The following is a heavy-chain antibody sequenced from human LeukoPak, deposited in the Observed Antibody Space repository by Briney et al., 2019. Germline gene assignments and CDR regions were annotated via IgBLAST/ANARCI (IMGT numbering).Heavy chain of an antibody. J-gene: IGHJ6*03. CDR1: GGSISSGNYH. CDR3: ARGGAAAGRSYYNYMDV. V-gene: IGHV4-61*02. D-gene: IGHD6-13*01. Sequence: SETLSLTCTVSGGSISSGNYHWSWIRQPAGKGLEWIGRIYISGSTDYNPSLESRVTISLDTSKNQFSLKLSSVTAADTAVYYCARGGAAAGRSYYNYMDVWGKGTTVTVSS. CDR2: IYISGST.